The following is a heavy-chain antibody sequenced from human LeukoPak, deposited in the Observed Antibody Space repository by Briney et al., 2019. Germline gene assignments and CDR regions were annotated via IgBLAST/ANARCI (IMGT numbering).Heavy chain of an antibody. D-gene: IGHD4-17*01. Sequence: GGSLRLSCAASGFTFSKYDMYWIRQAPGKGLECVSVISRDGTTYYADSVKGRFTISRDNSQNTLSLQMNSLKAEDTAVYYRSKKGQNDDYGKPDWGQGTLVTVSS. V-gene: IGHV3-23*01. CDR3: SKKGQNDDYGKPD. J-gene: IGHJ4*02. CDR1: GFTFSKYD. CDR2: ISRDGTT.